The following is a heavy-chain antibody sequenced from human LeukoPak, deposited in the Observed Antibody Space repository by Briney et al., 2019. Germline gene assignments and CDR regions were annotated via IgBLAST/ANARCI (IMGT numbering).Heavy chain of an antibody. CDR3: ARGRTPDIPLAGTGFDCDF. CDR2: IFHSGST. Sequence: SETLSLTCGVSGYSINNGHCWGWIRQPPGKGLEWIGSIFHSGSTYRNPSLKSRVTISVDTSKNQFSLNLRSVTAADTAVYYCARGRTPDIPLAGTGFDCDFWGQGTLVTVSS. V-gene: IGHV4-38-2*01. D-gene: IGHD6-19*01. J-gene: IGHJ4*02. CDR1: GYSINNGHC.